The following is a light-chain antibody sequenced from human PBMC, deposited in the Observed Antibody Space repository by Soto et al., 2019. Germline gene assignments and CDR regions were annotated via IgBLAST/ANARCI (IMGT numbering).Light chain of an antibody. CDR1: QSITSR. V-gene: IGKV1-5*01. CDR3: QQSNNWPWT. CDR2: AAS. Sequence: DIQMTQSPSTLSASVGDRVTITCRASQSITSRLAWYQQKPGKAPKFLIYAASSLQSGVPSRFSGSGSGTEFTLTISSLQSEDFAVYYCQQSNNWPWTFGQGTKVDIK. J-gene: IGKJ1*01.